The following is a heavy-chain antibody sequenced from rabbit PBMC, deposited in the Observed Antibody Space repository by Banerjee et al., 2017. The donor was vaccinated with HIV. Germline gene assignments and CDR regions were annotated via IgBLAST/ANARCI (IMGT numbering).Heavy chain of an antibody. J-gene: IGHJ4*01. D-gene: IGHD6-1*01. Sequence: QSLEESGGDLVKPGASLTLTCTASGFSFSTSYYMCWVRQAPGKGLEWIACIYAGSNDNTYYASWANGRFTISKTSSTTVTLQMTSLTAADTATYFCARDFGGYGSFNLWGQGTLVTVS. CDR1: GFSFSTSYY. CDR2: IYAGSNDNT. CDR3: ARDFGGYGSFNL. V-gene: IGHV1S40*01.